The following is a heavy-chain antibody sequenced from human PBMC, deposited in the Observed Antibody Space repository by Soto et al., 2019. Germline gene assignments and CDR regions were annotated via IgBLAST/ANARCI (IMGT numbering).Heavy chain of an antibody. V-gene: IGHV3-53*01. J-gene: IGHJ4*02. CDR3: ARNNDDSGGGFDY. D-gene: IGHD3-22*01. CDR2: IYSGGST. CDR1: GFTVSSNY. Sequence: EVQLVESGGGLIQPGGSLRLSCAASGFTVSSNYMSWVRQAPGKGLEWVSVIYSGGSTYYAASVKGRFTISRDNSKNTLYLQMNSLRAEDTAVYYCARNNDDSGGGFDYWGQGTLVTVSS.